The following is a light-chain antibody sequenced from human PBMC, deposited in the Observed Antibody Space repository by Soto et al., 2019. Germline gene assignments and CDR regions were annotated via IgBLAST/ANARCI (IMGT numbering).Light chain of an antibody. J-gene: IGLJ3*02. V-gene: IGLV1-44*01. CDR3: AAWDDSLNGWV. Sequence: QSVLTQLPSASGTPGQRVTISCSGSSSNIGSNTVNWYQQLPGTAPKLLIYSNNQRPSGVPDRFSGSKSGTSASLAISGLQSEDEADYYCAAWDDSLNGWVFGGGTKLTVL. CDR1: SSNIGSNT. CDR2: SNN.